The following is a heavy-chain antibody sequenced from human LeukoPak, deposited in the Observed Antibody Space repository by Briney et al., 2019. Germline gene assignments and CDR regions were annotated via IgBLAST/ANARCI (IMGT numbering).Heavy chain of an antibody. J-gene: IGHJ4*02. CDR1: GFTFSSFW. CDR2: IERDGSKK. D-gene: IGHD6-13*01. V-gene: IGHV3-7*01. CDR3: ATAPAAADSC. Sequence: GGSLRLSCAASGFTFSSFWMTWVRQAPGKGLEWVANIERDGSKKTYVDSVKGRFTISRDNARNSLYLQMSSLRAEDTAVYYCATAPAAADSCWGQGTLVAVSS.